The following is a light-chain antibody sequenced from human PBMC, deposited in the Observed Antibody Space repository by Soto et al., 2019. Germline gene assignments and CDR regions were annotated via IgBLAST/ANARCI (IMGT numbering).Light chain of an antibody. CDR3: QQYAGPPTT. Sequence: LSQSPCTLSLSTGDRATLSCRASQTVSNNYLAWCQQKPGQAPRVIMYGASRRATGIPDRFSGGGSGTDFTLTISRLVPEDFAVYFCQQYAGPPTTFGQGTRLAIK. V-gene: IGKV3-20*01. J-gene: IGKJ5*01. CDR2: GAS. CDR1: QTVSNNY.